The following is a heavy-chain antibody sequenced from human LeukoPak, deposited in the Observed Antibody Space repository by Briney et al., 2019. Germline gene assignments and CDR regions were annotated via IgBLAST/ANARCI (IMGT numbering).Heavy chain of an antibody. V-gene: IGHV3-23*01. D-gene: IGHD6-13*01. CDR1: GFTFSIYA. Sequence: GGSLRLSCAASGFTFSIYAMSWVRQAPGKGLEWVSAISGSGGTAYYADSVKGRFTISRDNSKNTLYLQMNSLRAEDTAVYYCAKDISIQQLVPIYWGQGTLVTVSS. CDR2: ISGSGGTA. J-gene: IGHJ4*02. CDR3: AKDISIQQLVPIY.